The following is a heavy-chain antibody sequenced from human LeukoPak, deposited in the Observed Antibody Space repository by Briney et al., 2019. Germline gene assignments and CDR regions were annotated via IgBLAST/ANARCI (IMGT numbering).Heavy chain of an antibody. D-gene: IGHD2-21*01. CDR1: GGSFSGYY. CDR2: INHSGST. CDR3: ARGRGILWLCPPNV. J-gene: IGHJ6*02. V-gene: IGHV4-34*01. Sequence: PSETLSLTCAVYGGSFSGYYWSWIRQPPGKGLEWIGQINHSGSTNYNPSLKSRVTISVDTSKNQLSLKLSSVTAADTAVYYCARGRGILWLCPPNVWGQGTAVSVSS.